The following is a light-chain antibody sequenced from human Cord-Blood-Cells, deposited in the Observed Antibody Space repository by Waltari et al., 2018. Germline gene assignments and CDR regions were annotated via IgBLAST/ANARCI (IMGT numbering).Light chain of an antibody. V-gene: IGKV1-39*01. CDR2: AAS. CDR1: QSISSY. CDR3: QQRYSTPYT. J-gene: IGKJ2*01. Sequence: DIQMTQSPSSLSASVGDRVTITCRASQSISSYLNWYQQKPGKAPKLLIYAASSLQSGVPSRFSGSGSGTECTLAISSLQPEAFATYYCQQRYSTPYTFGQGTKLEIK.